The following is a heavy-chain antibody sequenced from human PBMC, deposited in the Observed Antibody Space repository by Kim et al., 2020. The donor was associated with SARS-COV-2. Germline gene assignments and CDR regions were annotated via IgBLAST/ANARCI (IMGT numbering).Heavy chain of an antibody. D-gene: IGHD6-6*01. Sequence: GGSLRLSCAASGFTFSSYAMHWVRQAPGKGLEWVAVISYDGSNKYYADSVKGRFTISRDNSKNTLYLQMNSLRAEDTAAYYCARVRGMAARHYFDYWGQGTLVTVSS. J-gene: IGHJ4*02. CDR1: GFTFSSYA. CDR2: ISYDGSNK. CDR3: ARVRGMAARHYFDY. V-gene: IGHV3-30-3*01.